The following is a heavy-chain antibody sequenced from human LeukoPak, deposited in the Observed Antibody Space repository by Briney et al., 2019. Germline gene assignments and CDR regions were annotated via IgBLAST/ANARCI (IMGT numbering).Heavy chain of an antibody. CDR2: ISSSSNYI. D-gene: IGHD2-2*01. J-gene: IGHJ4*02. CDR3: ARETYCTSTTCPIGDHFDY. CDR1: GFTFSSYS. V-gene: IGHV3-21*01. Sequence: TGGSLRLSCAASGFTFSSYSMNWVRQAPGKGLEWVSSISSSSNYIYYVDSLKGRFTISRDNAKNSLYLQMNSLRAEDTAVYYCARETYCTSTTCPIGDHFDYWGQGTLVTVSS.